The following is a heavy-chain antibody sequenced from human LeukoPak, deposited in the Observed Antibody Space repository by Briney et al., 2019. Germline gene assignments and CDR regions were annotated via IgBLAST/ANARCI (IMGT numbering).Heavy chain of an antibody. Sequence: GGALRLSCSASGFTFSSYAMHWVRQAPGKGLEYVSAISRHGGSTYYADSVKGRFTISRDNSKNTLYLQMSSLRAEDTAVYYCVKDEAPYYYDSSGYYFGDWGQGTLVTVS. CDR1: GFTFSSYA. D-gene: IGHD3-22*01. CDR2: ISRHGGST. V-gene: IGHV3-64D*09. CDR3: VKDEAPYYYDSSGYYFGD. J-gene: IGHJ4*02.